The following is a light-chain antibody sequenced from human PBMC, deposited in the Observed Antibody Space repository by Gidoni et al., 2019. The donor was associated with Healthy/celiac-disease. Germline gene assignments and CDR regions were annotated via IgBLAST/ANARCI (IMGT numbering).Light chain of an antibody. CDR3: QQRASWPPT. J-gene: IGKJ1*01. CDR1: QSVSNY. CDR2: DTS. Sequence: EVVLTQSPPTLSLSPGERATLSCRASQSVSNYSAWYQQKGGQAPRLLIYDTSLRATGIPTRFSGSGSGTDFTLTISSLEPEDFGIYYCQQRASWPPTFGQGTRVDIK. V-gene: IGKV3-11*01.